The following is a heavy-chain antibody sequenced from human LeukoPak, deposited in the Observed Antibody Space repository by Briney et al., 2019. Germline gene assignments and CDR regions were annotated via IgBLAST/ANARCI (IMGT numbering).Heavy chain of an antibody. D-gene: IGHD6-19*01. CDR2: IFYSGST. CDR1: GGSITSGNYF. J-gene: IGHJ4*02. Sequence: PSETLSLTCTVSGGSITSGNYFWIWIRQHPGKGLEWIGYIFYSGSTYYNPSLKSRVSMSVDASKNQFSLKMSSVTDADTAVYYCARGTSSGWNSVDSWGQGTLVTVSS. CDR3: ARGTSSGWNSVDS. V-gene: IGHV4-31*03.